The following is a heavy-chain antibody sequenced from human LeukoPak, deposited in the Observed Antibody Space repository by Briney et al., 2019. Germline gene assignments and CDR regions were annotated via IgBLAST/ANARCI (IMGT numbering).Heavy chain of an antibody. CDR2: IYYSGTS. CDR1: GGSIRSSH. CDR3: AVGGVYLRGGAEAFDI. Sequence: SETLSLTCTVSGGSIRSSHWSWIRQPPGKGLEFIGYIYYSGTSNYNPSLKSRVTMSVDTSKNQFSLKLSSVTAADTAVYYCAVGGVYLRGGAEAFDIWGQGTMVTVSS. V-gene: IGHV4-59*12. D-gene: IGHD3-10*01. J-gene: IGHJ3*02.